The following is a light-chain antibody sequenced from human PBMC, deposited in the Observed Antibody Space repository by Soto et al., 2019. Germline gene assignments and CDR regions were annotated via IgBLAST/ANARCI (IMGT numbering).Light chain of an antibody. CDR1: TGAVTNGHY. J-gene: IGLJ1*01. CDR3: LLSYSGHYV. Sequence: QAVVTQEPSLTVSPGGTVTLTCGSSTGAVTNGHYPYWFQQKPGQAPRTLIYDTTNRHSWTPARFSGSLLGGKAALTLSGEQPEDEAEYYCLLSYSGHYVFGKGTKVTVL. CDR2: DTT. V-gene: IGLV7-46*01.